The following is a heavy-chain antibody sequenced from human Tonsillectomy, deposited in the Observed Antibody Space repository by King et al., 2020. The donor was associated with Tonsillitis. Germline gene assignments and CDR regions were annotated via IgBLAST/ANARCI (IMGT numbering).Heavy chain of an antibody. J-gene: IGHJ3*02. CDR1: GFTFSDYY. CDR2: ISSSSSYT. Sequence: VQLVESGGGLVKPGGSLRLSCAASGFTFSDYYMSWIRQAPGKGLEWVSHISSSSSYTNYADSVKGRFTISRDNAKNSLYLQMNSLRAEDTAVYYCAGGVGYYDSSGYYFVNAFDIWGQGTMVTVSS. V-gene: IGHV3-11*06. D-gene: IGHD3-22*01. CDR3: AGGVGYYDSSGYYFVNAFDI.